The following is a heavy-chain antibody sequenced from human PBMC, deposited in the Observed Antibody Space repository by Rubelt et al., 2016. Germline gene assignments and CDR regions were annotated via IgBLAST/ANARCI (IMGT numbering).Heavy chain of an antibody. Sequence: QVQLQESGPGLVKPSETLSLICTVSDYSISSGYYWGWIRQPPGKGLEWIGSIYYSGTTYYNPSLKSRVTISVDTSKNQFSLKLNAVTAADTAVYYCARGLQAVTGWGQGALVTVSS. CDR2: IYYSGTT. CDR3: ARGLQAVTG. J-gene: IGHJ4*02. CDR1: DYSISSGYY. D-gene: IGHD5-18*01. V-gene: IGHV4-38-2*02.